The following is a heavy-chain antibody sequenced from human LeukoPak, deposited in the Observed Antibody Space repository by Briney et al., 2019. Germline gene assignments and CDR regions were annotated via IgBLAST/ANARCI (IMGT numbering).Heavy chain of an antibody. D-gene: IGHD3-10*01. CDR2: MYYSGST. CDR3: ARLNSYYFDY. J-gene: IGHJ4*02. V-gene: IGHV4-59*08. CDR1: GGSISTDH. Sequence: PSETLSLTCTVSGGSISTDHWSWIRQPPGKGLEWIGYMYYSGSTNYNPSLKTRVTISRDASKNQFSLKLSSVTAADTAVYYCARLNSYYFDYWGQGNLVTVSS.